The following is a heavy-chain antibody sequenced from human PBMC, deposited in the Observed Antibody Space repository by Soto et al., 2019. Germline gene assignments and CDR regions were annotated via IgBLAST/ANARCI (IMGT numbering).Heavy chain of an antibody. V-gene: IGHV2-5*01. CDR3: AHRPYSSGLPSYFDY. D-gene: IGHD6-19*01. CDR1: GFSLSTSGVG. CDR2: IYWNDDK. Sequence: ITLKESGPTLVKPTQTLTLTCTFSGFSLSTSGVGVGWIRQPPGKALEWLALIYWNDDKRHSPSLKSRLTITKDTSKNQVVLTMTNMDPVDTATYYCAHRPYSSGLPSYFDYWGQGTLVTVSS. J-gene: IGHJ4*02.